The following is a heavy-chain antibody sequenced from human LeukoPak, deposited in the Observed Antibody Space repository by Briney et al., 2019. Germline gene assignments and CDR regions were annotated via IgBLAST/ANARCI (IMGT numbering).Heavy chain of an antibody. D-gene: IGHD3-16*02. V-gene: IGHV4-34*01. CDR3: AGGGLRLGELSFGPLDY. Sequence: SSETLSLTCAVYGGSFSGYYWSWIRQPPGKGLEWIGEINQSGSTNYNPSLKSRVTISVDTSKNQFSLKLSSVTAADTAVYYCAGGGLRLGELSFGPLDYWGQGTLVTVSS. CDR1: GGSFSGYY. CDR2: INQSGST. J-gene: IGHJ4*02.